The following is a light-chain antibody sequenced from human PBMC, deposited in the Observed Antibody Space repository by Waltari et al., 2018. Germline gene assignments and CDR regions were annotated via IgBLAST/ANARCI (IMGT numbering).Light chain of an antibody. CDR2: DVS. Sequence: QPALTPPASVSGSPGQSPTISSTGTGIARCRYNYVSWYQHHPGKAPKLMIYDVSKRPSGVSNRFSGSKSGNTASLTISGLQAEDEADYYCSSYTSSSTWVFGGGTKLTVL. J-gene: IGLJ3*02. CDR1: GIARCRYNY. CDR3: SSYTSSSTWV. V-gene: IGLV2-14*03.